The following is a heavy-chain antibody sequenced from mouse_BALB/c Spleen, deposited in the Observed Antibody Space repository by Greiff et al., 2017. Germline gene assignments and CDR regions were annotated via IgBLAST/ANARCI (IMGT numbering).Heavy chain of an antibody. Sequence: EVQLVESGGGLVKPGGSLKLSCAASGFTFSSYAMSWVRQTPEKRLEWVASISSGGSTYYPDSVKGRFTISRDNARNILYLQMSSLRSEDTAMYYCARKGYGNYVGAMDYWGQGTSVTVSS. J-gene: IGHJ4*01. D-gene: IGHD2-1*01. CDR2: ISSGGST. CDR3: ARKGYGNYVGAMDY. V-gene: IGHV5-6-5*01. CDR1: GFTFSSYA.